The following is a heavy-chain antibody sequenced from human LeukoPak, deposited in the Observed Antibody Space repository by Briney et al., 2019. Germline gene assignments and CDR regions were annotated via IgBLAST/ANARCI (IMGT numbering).Heavy chain of an antibody. J-gene: IGHJ4*02. D-gene: IGHD3-10*01. CDR2: ISSSSSTI. Sequence: GGSLRLSCAVPGLTFSSYEMNWVRQAPGKGLEWISYISSSSSTINYADSLKGRFTISRDNGKNSLYLQMNSLRAEDTAVYYCATRGAFINYWGQGTLVTVSS. CDR1: GLTFSSYE. CDR3: ATRGAFINY. V-gene: IGHV3-48*03.